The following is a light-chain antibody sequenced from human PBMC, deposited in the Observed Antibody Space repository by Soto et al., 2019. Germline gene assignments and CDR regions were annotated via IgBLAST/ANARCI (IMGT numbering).Light chain of an antibody. Sequence: DIQMPQSHFSVSASLGDRVTITCRPSQGIRSWLAWYQQKPGKAPKILIYDASSLESGVPSRLSGSGSGTVFTITISSLQPDDFASYYCQQYSVYWTFGQGTKVDIK. CDR2: DAS. J-gene: IGKJ1*01. V-gene: IGKV1-5*01. CDR1: QGIRSW. CDR3: QQYSVYWT.